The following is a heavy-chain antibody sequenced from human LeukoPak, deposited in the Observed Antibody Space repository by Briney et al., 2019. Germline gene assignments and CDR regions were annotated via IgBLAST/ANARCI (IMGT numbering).Heavy chain of an antibody. D-gene: IGHD5-18*01. J-gene: IGHJ6*03. CDR3: ARVSDTAMVYYMDV. Sequence: PSETLSLTCAVYGGSFSGYYWSWIRQPPGKGLEWIGEINHRGSTNYNPSLKSRVTVSLDTSKNQFSLKLSSVTAADTAVYYCARVSDTAMVYYMDVWGKGTTVTVSS. CDR2: INHRGST. V-gene: IGHV4-34*01. CDR1: GGSFSGYY.